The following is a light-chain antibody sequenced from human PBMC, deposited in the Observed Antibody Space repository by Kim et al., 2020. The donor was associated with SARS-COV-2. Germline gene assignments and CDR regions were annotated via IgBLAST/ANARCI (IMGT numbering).Light chain of an antibody. CDR3: VLYVGRGISV. V-gene: IGLV8-61*01. CDR1: SGSVSSDHY. J-gene: IGLJ3*02. Sequence: GGTVTLSCGLSSGSVSSDHYPSWYQQTPGQPPRALIYTTNTRSSGVPDRFSGSILGNKAALTITGAQADDDSDYYCVLYVGRGISVFGGGTKLTVL. CDR2: TTN.